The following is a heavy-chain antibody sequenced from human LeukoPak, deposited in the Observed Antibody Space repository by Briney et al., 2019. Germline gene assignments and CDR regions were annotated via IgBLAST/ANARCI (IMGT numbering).Heavy chain of an antibody. J-gene: IGHJ4*02. CDR3: ARHPGIAAAGRGVDY. CDR2: IYYTGST. Sequence: SETLSLTCSVSGGSISNYNYYWGWIRQPPGKGLEWIGSIYYTGSTYYNPSLKSRVTISVDTSKNQFSLKLSSVTAADTAVYYCARHPGIAAAGRGVDYWGQGTLVIVSS. D-gene: IGHD6-13*01. CDR1: GGSISNYNYY. V-gene: IGHV4-39*01.